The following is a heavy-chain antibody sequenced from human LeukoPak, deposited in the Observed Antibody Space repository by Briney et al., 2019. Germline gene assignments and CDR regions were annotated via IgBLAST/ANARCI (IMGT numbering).Heavy chain of an antibody. CDR3: VRRYYDSSGYAAFDI. V-gene: IGHV4-34*01. CDR2: INHSGST. J-gene: IGHJ3*02. CDR1: GGSFTGYY. Sequence: PSETLSLTCAVYGGSFTGYYWSWIRQPPGKGLEWIVEINHSGSTNYNPSLKSRVTISVDTPKNQFSLKLSFVTDADTAVYYCVRRYYDSSGYAAFDIWGQGTMVTVSS. D-gene: IGHD3-22*01.